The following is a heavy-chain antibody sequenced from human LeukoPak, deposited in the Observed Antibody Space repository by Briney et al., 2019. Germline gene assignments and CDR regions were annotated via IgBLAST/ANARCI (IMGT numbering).Heavy chain of an antibody. CDR2: IYYSGST. V-gene: IGHV4-59*01. CDR3: ARVGGEDLLWFGELLFDY. D-gene: IGHD3-10*01. J-gene: IGHJ4*02. Sequence: SETLSLTCTVSGGSISSYYWSWIRRPPGKGLEWIGYIYYSGSTNYNPSLKSRVTISVDTSKNQFSLKLSSVTAADTAVYYCARVGGEDLLWFGELLFDYWGQGTLVTVSS. CDR1: GGSISSYY.